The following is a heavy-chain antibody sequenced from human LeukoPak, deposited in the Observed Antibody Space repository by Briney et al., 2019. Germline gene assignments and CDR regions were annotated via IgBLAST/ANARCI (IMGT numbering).Heavy chain of an antibody. D-gene: IGHD2-15*01. Sequence: GASVKVSCKAFGYTFTSYDINWVRQATGQGLEWMGWMNPNSGNTGYAQKFQGRVTITRNTSISTAYMELSSLRSEDTAVYYCARDRCLSAGGGCYDDYWGQGPLVTVSS. J-gene: IGHJ4*02. CDR1: GYTFTSYD. V-gene: IGHV1-8*03. CDR3: ARDRCLSAGGGCYDDY. CDR2: MNPNSGNT.